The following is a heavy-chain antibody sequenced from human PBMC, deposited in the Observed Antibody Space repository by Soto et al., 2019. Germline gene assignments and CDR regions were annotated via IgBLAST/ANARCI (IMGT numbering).Heavy chain of an antibody. V-gene: IGHV3-30*18. J-gene: IGHJ6*02. CDR2: ISYDGSNK. Sequence: GGSLRLSCAGSGFTFSSYGMHLVRQSPGKGLEWVACISYDGSNKYYADSVKGRVTISRDNSKNTLYLQMNSLRAEDTAVYHWAKGQTIFGVVLAYSGDDVLDVWGHGTAVTISS. CDR1: GFTFSSYG. D-gene: IGHD3-3*01. CDR3: AKGQTIFGVVLAYSGDDVLDV.